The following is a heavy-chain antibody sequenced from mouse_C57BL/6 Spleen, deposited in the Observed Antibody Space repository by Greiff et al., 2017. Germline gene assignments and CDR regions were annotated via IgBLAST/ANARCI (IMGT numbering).Heavy chain of an antibody. Sequence: EVKLEESGGGLVKPGGSLKLPCAASGFTFSDYGMHWVRQAPEKGLEWVAYISSGSSTIYYADTVKGRFTISRDNAKNTLFLQMTSLRSEDTAMYYCARPDGSKRTFAYWGQGTLVTVSA. CDR3: ARPDGSKRTFAY. D-gene: IGHD2-3*01. CDR2: ISSGSSTI. CDR1: GFTFSDYG. V-gene: IGHV5-17*01. J-gene: IGHJ3*01.